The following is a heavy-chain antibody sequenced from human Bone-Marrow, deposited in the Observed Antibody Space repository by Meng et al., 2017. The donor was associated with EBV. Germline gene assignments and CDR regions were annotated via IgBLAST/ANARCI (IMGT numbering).Heavy chain of an antibody. Sequence: HVRGVQSGAEVKMPGSSVKVSCRTSGGTFRSDAVSWVRQAPGQGLEWMGGLIPMSDAPHYAQKFQGRVTITADESTSTHYMDLSGLRSDDTALYYCASESGRGFTPDYWGQGTLVTVSS. J-gene: IGHJ4*02. CDR1: GGTFRSDA. CDR3: ASESGRGFTPDY. V-gene: IGHV1-69*01. CDR2: LIPMSDAP. D-gene: IGHD3-10*01.